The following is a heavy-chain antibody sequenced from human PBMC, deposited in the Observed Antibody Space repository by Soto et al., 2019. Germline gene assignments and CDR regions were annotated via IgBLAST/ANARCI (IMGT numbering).Heavy chain of an antibody. CDR1: GYTFTTYG. CDR3: ARGAPSWAYGMDV. D-gene: IGHD1-26*01. V-gene: IGHV1-18*01. J-gene: IGHJ6*02. CDR2: ISPYNGNT. Sequence: QVQLVQFGAEVKKPGAPVKVSCEASGYTFTTYGISWVRQAPGQGLEWMGWISPYNGNTNYAQKFQGRVTMTTDTSTSTAYIDLRSLRSDDTAVYYCARGAPSWAYGMDVWGQGTTVTVSS.